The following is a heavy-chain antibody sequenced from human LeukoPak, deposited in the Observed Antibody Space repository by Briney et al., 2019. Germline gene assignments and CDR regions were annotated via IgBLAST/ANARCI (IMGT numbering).Heavy chain of an antibody. CDR1: GGLISRIEYY. Sequence: PSETLSLTCTVSGGLISRIEYYWGWVRQSPVKGLEWLGHIYHTGTTLYSPHLNNRLTVSVDSSKNQFSLTLNSVTAADTAVYYCARHEGGELLTWFDPWGQGTLVTVSS. V-gene: IGHV4-30-4*01. J-gene: IGHJ5*02. D-gene: IGHD3-10*01. CDR3: ARHEGGELLTWFDP. CDR2: IYHTGTT.